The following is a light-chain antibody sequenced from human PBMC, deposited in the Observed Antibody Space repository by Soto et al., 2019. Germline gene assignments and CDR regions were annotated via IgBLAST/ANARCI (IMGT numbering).Light chain of an antibody. CDR1: SSNIGSVS. CDR2: RNN. CDR3: AAWDDSLNGVV. J-gene: IGLJ2*01. Sequence: QSVLTQPPSASGTPGQRFTISCSGSSSNIGSVSVNWYQQLPGTAPKLLIYRNNHRPSGVPDRLSGSKSGTSASLAISGLQSEDEADYYCAAWDDSLNGVVFGGGTKLTVL. V-gene: IGLV1-44*01.